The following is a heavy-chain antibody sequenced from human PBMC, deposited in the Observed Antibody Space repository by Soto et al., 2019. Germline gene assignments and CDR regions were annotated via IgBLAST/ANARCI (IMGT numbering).Heavy chain of an antibody. CDR3: AREGVAPYYYYGMDV. CDR1: GDTITRSG. CDR2: ISTYNGDT. Sequence: ASVKASCKASGDTITRSGISWVRQAPEQGLEWMGWISTYNGDTNYAQTFQGRVTMTTDTSTSTVHMEVRSLRSDDTAVYYCAREGVAPYYYYGMDVWGQGTPLTVSS. D-gene: IGHD5-12*01. V-gene: IGHV1-18*01. J-gene: IGHJ6*02.